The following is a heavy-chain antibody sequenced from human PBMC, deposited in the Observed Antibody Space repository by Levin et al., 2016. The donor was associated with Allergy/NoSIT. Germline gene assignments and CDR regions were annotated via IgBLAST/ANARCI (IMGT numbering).Heavy chain of an antibody. J-gene: IGHJ4*02. CDR3: ARGFDY. CDR1: GYNFTSYW. CDR2: IDPRDSSS. V-gene: IGHV5-10-1*01. Sequence: ESLKISCRISGYNFTSYWINWVRQMPGKGLEWMGRIDPRDSSSNYSPSFQGHVSISVDKSISTTYLQLSSLKTSDTAIYYCARGFDYWGQGCLVTVS.